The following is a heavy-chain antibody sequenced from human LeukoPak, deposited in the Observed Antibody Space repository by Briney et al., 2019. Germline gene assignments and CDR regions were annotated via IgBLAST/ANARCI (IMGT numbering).Heavy chain of an antibody. CDR2: ISAQHGQT. CDR3: ARYCSSTSCHDY. V-gene: IGHV1-18*01. CDR1: GYSENFYG. Sequence: ASVKVSCKTSGYSENFYGITWVRQVAGQGLEWMGWISAQHGQTEYAPNSQDRVTMATDTYTNTAYMELRSLRSDDTAVYYCARYCSSTSCHDYWGQGTLVTVSS. J-gene: IGHJ4*02. D-gene: IGHD2-2*01.